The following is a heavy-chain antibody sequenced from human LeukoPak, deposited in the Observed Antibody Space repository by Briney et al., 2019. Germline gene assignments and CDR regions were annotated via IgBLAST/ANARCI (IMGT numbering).Heavy chain of an antibody. D-gene: IGHD6-13*01. Sequence: GGSLRLSCAACGFTFSSYAMHWDRQAPGKGLEWVAVISYDGSNKYYADSVKGRFTISRDNSKNTLYLQMNSLRAEDTAVYYCAKDLGSSWSGDYWGQGPLVTVSS. J-gene: IGHJ4*02. CDR2: ISYDGSNK. CDR1: GFTFSSYA. V-gene: IGHV3-30*04. CDR3: AKDLGSSWSGDY.